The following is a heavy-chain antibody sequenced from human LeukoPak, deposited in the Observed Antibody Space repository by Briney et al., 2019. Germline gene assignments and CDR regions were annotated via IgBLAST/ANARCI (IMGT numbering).Heavy chain of an antibody. D-gene: IGHD2-15*01. J-gene: IGHJ6*02. CDR2: ISYDGSNK. CDR3: AKGLLHPSSYYYYGMDV. CDR1: GFTFSSYA. V-gene: IGHV3-30-3*01. Sequence: PGGSLRLSCAASGFTFSSYAMHWVRQAPGKGLEWVAVISYDGSNKYYADSVKGRFTISRDNSKNTLYLQVNSLRAEDTAVYYCAKGLLHPSSYYYYGMDVWGQGTTVTVSS.